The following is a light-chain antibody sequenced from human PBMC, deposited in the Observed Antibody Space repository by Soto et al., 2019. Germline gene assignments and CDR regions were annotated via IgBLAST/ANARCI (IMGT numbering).Light chain of an antibody. Sequence: IQMTQSPSSLSASIGDTVTITCRASQTIDRYLNWFQQKSGQAPKLLMNAASTLRSGVPSRFSASGSGTDFTLTISSLQPDDYATYYCQQSYKAPFNFGPGTKVDIK. V-gene: IGKV1-39*01. CDR3: QQSYKAPFN. J-gene: IGKJ3*01. CDR1: QTIDRY. CDR2: AAS.